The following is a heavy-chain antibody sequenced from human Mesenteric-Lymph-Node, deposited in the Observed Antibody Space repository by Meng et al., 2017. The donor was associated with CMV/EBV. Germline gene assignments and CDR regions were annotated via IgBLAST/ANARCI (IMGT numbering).Heavy chain of an antibody. CDR1: GFTVSSSY. V-gene: IGHV3-21*01. D-gene: IGHD3-3*01. CDR2: ISSSSSYI. J-gene: IGHJ3*02. Sequence: GGSLRLSCAASGFTVSSSYMTWVRQAPGKGLEWVSSISSSSSYIYYADSVKGRFTISRDNAKNSLYLQMNSLRAEDTAVYYCARAMRTQLRSHAFDIWGQGTMVTVSS. CDR3: ARAMRTQLRSHAFDI.